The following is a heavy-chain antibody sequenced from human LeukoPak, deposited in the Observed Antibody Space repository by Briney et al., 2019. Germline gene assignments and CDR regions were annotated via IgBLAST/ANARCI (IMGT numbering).Heavy chain of an antibody. J-gene: IGHJ4*02. V-gene: IGHV4-39*01. CDR1: GGSISSSSYY. D-gene: IGHD4-17*01. CDR3: ARLDHAYGDYSDY. Sequence: PSETLSLTCTVSGGSISSSSYYWGWIRQPPGKGLEWIGSIYYSGSTYYNPSLKSRVTISVDTSKNQFSLKLSSVTAADTAVYYCARLDHAYGDYSDYWGQGTLVTVSS. CDR2: IYYSGST.